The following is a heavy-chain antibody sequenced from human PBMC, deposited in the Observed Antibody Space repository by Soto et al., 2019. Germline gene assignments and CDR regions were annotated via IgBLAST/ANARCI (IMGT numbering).Heavy chain of an antibody. CDR3: ARNAYSSAWFVY. Sequence: QLQLQESGPGLVKPSETLSLTCTVSGDSISSSSYYWGWIRQPPGKGLEWIGTIYYSGSTYYNPSLKSRVTISVDMSKNQFSLKLSSVTAADTAVYYCARNAYSSAWFVYWGQGTLVTVSS. V-gene: IGHV4-39*01. J-gene: IGHJ5*01. CDR2: IYYSGST. CDR1: GDSISSSSYY. D-gene: IGHD6-19*01.